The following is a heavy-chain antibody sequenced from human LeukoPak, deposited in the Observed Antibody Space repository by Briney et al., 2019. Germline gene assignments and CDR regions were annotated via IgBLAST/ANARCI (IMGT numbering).Heavy chain of an antibody. CDR1: GGSISSSSYY. Sequence: SETLSLTCTVSGGSISSSSYYWGWIRQPPGKGLEWLGSIYYSGSTYYNPSLKSRVTISVDTSKNQFSLKLSSVTAADTAVYYCARGHSSSWNFDYWGQGTLVTVSS. J-gene: IGHJ4*02. CDR3: ARGHSSSWNFDY. CDR2: IYYSGST. V-gene: IGHV4-39*07. D-gene: IGHD6-13*01.